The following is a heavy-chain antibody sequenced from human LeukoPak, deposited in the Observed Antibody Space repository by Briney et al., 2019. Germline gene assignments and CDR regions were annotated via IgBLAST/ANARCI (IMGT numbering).Heavy chain of an antibody. J-gene: IGHJ4*02. V-gene: IGHV3-49*04. CDR3: TRDQTPYY. CDR1: GFTFGDYA. CDR2: IRSQIYGGTP. Sequence: GGSLRLSCTASGFTFGDYAMTWVRQAPGKGLEWVGFIRSQIYGGTPEYAASVKGRFTISGDDSEGVAYLQMSSLKTEDTAVYYCTRDQTPYYWGQGTLVTVSS.